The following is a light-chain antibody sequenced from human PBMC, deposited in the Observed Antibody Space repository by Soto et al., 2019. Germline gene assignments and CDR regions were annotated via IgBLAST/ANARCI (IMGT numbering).Light chain of an antibody. CDR1: RSDIGAYNF. Sequence: QSALTQPASVSGSPGQSITISCTGTRSDIGAYNFVSWYQQHPGKAPKLMIYDVSIRPSGVSHRFSGSKSGNTASLTISGRQAEDEADYYCSSYAGSSTLVVFGGGTKVTVL. CDR3: SSYAGSSTLVV. CDR2: DVS. J-gene: IGLJ2*01. V-gene: IGLV2-14*01.